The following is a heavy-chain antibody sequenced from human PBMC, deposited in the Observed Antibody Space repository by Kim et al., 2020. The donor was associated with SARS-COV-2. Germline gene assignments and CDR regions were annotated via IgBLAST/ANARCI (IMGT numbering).Heavy chain of an antibody. Sequence: GGSLRLSCAASGFSFDKYAMHWVRQAPGKGLEWVTEISYDATYTHYSDSVKGRFTVSRDNFRKTLYLQMNSLRSDDTAVYYCARQGDYCIDVWRRVTMV. V-gene: IGHV3-30-3*01. J-gene: IGHJ3*01. D-gene: IGHD4-4*01. CDR3: ARQGDYCIDV. CDR1: GFSFDKYA. CDR2: ISYDATYT.